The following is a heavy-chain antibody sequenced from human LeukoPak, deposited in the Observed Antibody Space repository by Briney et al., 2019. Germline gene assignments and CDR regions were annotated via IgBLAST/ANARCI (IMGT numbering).Heavy chain of an antibody. CDR2: TSAYNGNT. CDR1: GYTFTSYG. Sequence: ASVKVSCKASGYTFTSYGISWVRQAPGQGLEWMGWTSAYNGNTNYAQKLQGRVTMTTDTSTSTAYMELRSLRSDDTAVYYCARGLLWFGELRYFDYWGQGTLVTVSS. J-gene: IGHJ4*02. V-gene: IGHV1-18*01. CDR3: ARGLLWFGELRYFDY. D-gene: IGHD3-10*01.